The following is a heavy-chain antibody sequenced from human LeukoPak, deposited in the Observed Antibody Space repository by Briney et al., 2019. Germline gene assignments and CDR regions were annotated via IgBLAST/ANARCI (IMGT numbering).Heavy chain of an antibody. V-gene: IGHV3-30*02. CDR1: GFTFSSYG. CDR3: AKGYYCSNTSCPGDY. D-gene: IGHD2-2*01. Sequence: PGGSLRLSCAASGFTFSSYGMHWVRQAPGKGLEWVAFIRYDESQKSYADSVKGRFTISRDNSKNTLHLQMNSLRTEDTAVYYCAKGYYCSNTSCPGDYWGQGTLVTVSS. CDR2: IRYDESQK. J-gene: IGHJ4*02.